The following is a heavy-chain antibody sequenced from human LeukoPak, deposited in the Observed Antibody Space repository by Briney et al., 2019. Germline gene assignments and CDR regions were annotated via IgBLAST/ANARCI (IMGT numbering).Heavy chain of an antibody. CDR1: GFTFSTYG. Sequence: GGSLRLSCAASGFTFSTYGMNWVRQAPGKGLEWVSYISRSGSTIYYADSLKGRLTISRDNARNSLYLQMNTLRAEDTAVYYCARATFGDYFGSGSLDYWGQGALVTVSS. D-gene: IGHD3-10*01. V-gene: IGHV3-48*03. CDR3: ARATFGDYFGSGSLDY. CDR2: ISRSGSTI. J-gene: IGHJ4*02.